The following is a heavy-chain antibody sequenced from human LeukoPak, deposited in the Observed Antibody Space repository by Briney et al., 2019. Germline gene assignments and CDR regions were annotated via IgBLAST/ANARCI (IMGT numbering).Heavy chain of an antibody. V-gene: IGHV1-69*04. CDR2: ITPILGIA. D-gene: IGHD3-10*01. CDR1: GGTFSSYA. CDR3: ARRGDTYFDY. J-gene: IGHJ4*02. Sequence: ASVTVSCKSSGGTFSSYAISWVRQAPGQGREWMGRITPILGIANYAQKFQGRVTITADKSTSTAYMELSSLRSEDTAVYYCARRGDTYFDYWGQGTLVTVSS.